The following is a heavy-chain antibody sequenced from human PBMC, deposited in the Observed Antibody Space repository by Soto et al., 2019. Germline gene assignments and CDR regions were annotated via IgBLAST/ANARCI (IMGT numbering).Heavy chain of an antibody. CDR3: ARGYVRNFDF. CDR1: GGSISSSSYF. CDR2: IYYSGST. V-gene: IGHV4-39*01. D-gene: IGHD2-2*01. Sequence: SETLSLTCTVSGGSISSSSYFWGWIRQPPGKGLEWIGSIYYSGSTYYNPSLKSRVTVSVDTSKNQFSLKLSSVTAADTAVYYCARGYVRNFDFWGQGTLVTVSS. J-gene: IGHJ4*02.